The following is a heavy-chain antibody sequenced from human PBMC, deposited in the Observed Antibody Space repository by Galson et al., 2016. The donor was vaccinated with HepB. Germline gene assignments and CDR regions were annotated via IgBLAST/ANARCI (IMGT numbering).Heavy chain of an antibody. CDR3: ARDPPGSTMGDAFDI. Sequence: YADSVRGRFTLSTDNSKNTLYLQMNFLRAEDTAVYFCARDPPGSTMGDAFDIWGQGTMVTVSS. D-gene: IGHD3-10*01. V-gene: IGHV3-33*01. J-gene: IGHJ3*02.